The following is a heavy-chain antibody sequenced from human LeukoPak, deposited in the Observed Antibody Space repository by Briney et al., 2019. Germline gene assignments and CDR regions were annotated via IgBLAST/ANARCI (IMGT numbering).Heavy chain of an antibody. CDR3: ARDRQQWLVRGAFDI. CDR2: TYYSGST. Sequence: SETLSLTCTVSGGSISSYYWSWIRQPPGKGLEWIGYTYYSGSTNYNPSLKSRVTISVDASKNQFSLKLSSVTAADTAVYYCARDRQQWLVRGAFDIWGQGTMVTVSS. J-gene: IGHJ3*02. D-gene: IGHD6-19*01. V-gene: IGHV4-59*01. CDR1: GGSISSYY.